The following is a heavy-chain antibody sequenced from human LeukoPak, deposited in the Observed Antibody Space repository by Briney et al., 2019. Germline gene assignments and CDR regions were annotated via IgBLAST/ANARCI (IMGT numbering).Heavy chain of an antibody. CDR3: ASRPADTTWYGVFDY. CDR2: IFNTGNT. J-gene: IGHJ4*02. CDR1: GGSINSHY. D-gene: IGHD3-10*01. V-gene: IGHV4-59*11. Sequence: PSETLSLTCSVSGGSINSHYWSWIRQPPGKRPEWIGYIFNTGNTNYNPSLASRVTMSVDTSRAQFFLRLSPVTAADTAIYYCASRPADTTWYGVFDYWSQGTLVTVSS.